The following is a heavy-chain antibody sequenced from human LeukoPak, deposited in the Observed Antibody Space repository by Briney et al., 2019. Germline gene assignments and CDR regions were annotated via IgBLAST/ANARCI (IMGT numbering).Heavy chain of an antibody. CDR3: ASPPYDSSGYCSAFDI. V-gene: IGHV4-34*01. CDR1: GGSFSGYY. J-gene: IGHJ3*02. CDR2: INHSGST. Sequence: PSETLSLTCAVYGGSFSGYYWSWIRQPPGKGLEWIGEINHSGSTDYNPSLKSRVTISVDTSKNQFSLKLSSVTAADTAVYYCASPPYDSSGYCSAFDIWGQGTMVTVSP. D-gene: IGHD3-22*01.